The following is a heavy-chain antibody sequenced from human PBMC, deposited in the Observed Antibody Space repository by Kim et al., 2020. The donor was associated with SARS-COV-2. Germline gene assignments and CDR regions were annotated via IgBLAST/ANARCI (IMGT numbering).Heavy chain of an antibody. CDR1: GGSISSSSYY. Sequence: SETLSLTCTVSGGSISSSSYYWGWIRQPPGKGLEWIGSIYYSGSTYYNPSLKSRVTISVDTSKNQFSLKLSSVTAADTAVYYCARHVPSMGRGYSSISYGMDVWGQGTTVTVSS. J-gene: IGHJ6*02. CDR3: ARHVPSMGRGYSSISYGMDV. V-gene: IGHV4-39*01. D-gene: IGHD6-13*01. CDR2: IYYSGST.